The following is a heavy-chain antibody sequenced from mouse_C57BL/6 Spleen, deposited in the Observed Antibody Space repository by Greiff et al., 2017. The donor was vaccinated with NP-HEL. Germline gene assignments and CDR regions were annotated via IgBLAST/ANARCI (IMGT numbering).Heavy chain of an antibody. J-gene: IGHJ1*03. V-gene: IGHV1-82*01. CDR1: GYAFSSSW. CDR3: ARDLIVTGV. CDR2: IYPGDGDT. Sequence: QVQLQQSGPELVKPGASVKISCKASGYAFSSSWLNWVKQRPGKGLEWIGRIYPGDGDTNYNGKFMGKAPLTADKSSSTAYMQLSSLTSEDSAVYFCARDLIVTGVWGTGTTVTVSS. D-gene: IGHD2-5*01.